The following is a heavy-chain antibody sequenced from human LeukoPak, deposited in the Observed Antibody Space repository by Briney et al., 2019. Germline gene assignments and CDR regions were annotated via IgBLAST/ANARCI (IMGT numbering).Heavy chain of an antibody. CDR2: ISGSGGST. D-gene: IGHD4-23*01. V-gene: IGHV3-23*01. CDR1: GFTFSSYA. CDR3: AKMVSPDAFDI. Sequence: PGGSLRLSCAASGFTFSSYAMNWVRQAPGKGLEWVSTISGSGGSTYYADSVKGRFTISRDNAKNSLYLQMNSLRAEDTALYYCAKMVSPDAFDIWGQGTMVTVSS. J-gene: IGHJ3*02.